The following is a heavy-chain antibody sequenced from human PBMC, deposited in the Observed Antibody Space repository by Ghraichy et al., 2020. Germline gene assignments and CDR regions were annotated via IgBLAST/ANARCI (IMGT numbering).Heavy chain of an antibody. J-gene: IGHJ4*02. D-gene: IGHD4-17*01. CDR1: GGSISSGGYY. CDR2: IYYSGST. V-gene: IGHV4-31*03. Sequence: SETLSLTCTVSGGSISSGGYYWSWIRQHPGKGLEWIGYIYYSGSTYYNPSLKSRVTISVDTSKNQFSLKLSSVTAADTAVYYCARSLHDYGDHAGYYFDYWGQGTLVTVSS. CDR3: ARSLHDYGDHAGYYFDY.